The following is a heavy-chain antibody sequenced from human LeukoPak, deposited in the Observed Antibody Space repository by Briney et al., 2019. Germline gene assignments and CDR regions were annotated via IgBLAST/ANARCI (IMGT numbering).Heavy chain of an antibody. V-gene: IGHV3-74*01. CDR1: GFTFSSYA. CDR3: ARAPDAYYDFWSGYFYYYYMDV. CDR2: INSDGSST. D-gene: IGHD3-3*01. Sequence: GGSLRLSCAASGFTFSSYAMSWVRQAPGKGLVWVSRINSDGSSTSYADSVKGRFTISRDNAKNTLYLQMNSLRAEDTAVYYCARAPDAYYDFWSGYFYYYYMDVWGKGTTVTVSS. J-gene: IGHJ6*03.